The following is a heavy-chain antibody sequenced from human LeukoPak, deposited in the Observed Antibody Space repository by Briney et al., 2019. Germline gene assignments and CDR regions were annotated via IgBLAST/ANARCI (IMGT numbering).Heavy chain of an antibody. CDR1: GGTFSSYG. CDR3: ASSTRGVHEYSYGGYFDY. J-gene: IGHJ4*02. CDR2: IIPIFATA. V-gene: IGHV1-69*05. Sequence: ASVKVSCKTSGGTFSSYGISWVRQAPGQGLEWMGGIIPIFATANYAQKFQGRVTITTDESTSTAYMELSSLRSEDTAVYYCASSTRGVHEYSYGGYFDYWGQGTLVTVSS. D-gene: IGHD5-18*01.